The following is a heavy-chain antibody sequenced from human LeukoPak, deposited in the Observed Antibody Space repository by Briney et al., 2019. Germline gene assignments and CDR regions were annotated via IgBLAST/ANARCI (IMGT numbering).Heavy chain of an antibody. CDR3: ARGDSSGYLDY. J-gene: IGHJ4*02. V-gene: IGHV3-21*01. CDR2: ISSSSSYI. Sequence: GGSLRLSCAASGFTFSSYAMSWVRQAPGKGLEWVSSISSSSSYIYYADSVKGRFTISRDNAKNSLYLQMNSLRAEDTAVYYCARGDSSGYLDYWGQGTLVTVSS. D-gene: IGHD3-22*01. CDR1: GFTFSSYA.